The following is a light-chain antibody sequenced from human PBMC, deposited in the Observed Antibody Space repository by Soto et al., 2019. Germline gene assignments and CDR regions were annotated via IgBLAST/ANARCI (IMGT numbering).Light chain of an antibody. V-gene: IGLV1-51*01. CDR2: DSD. J-gene: IGLJ2*01. CDR3: GAWDGSLSVVL. Sequence: QAVVTQPPSVSAAPGQKVTISCSGSSANIGSNYVSWYQQLPGTAPKLVIYDSDRRPSEIPDRFSGSKSGTSATLDITGLQTGDEADYYCGAWDGSLSVVLFGGGTKSPS. CDR1: SANIGSNY.